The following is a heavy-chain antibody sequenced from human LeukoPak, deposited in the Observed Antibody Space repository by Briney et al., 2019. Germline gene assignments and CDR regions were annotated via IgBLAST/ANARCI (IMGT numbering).Heavy chain of an antibody. V-gene: IGHV1-2*06. CDR2: INPNSGGT. CDR1: GYTFTGYY. CDR3: ARDGREGATDFDY. J-gene: IGHJ4*02. Sequence: ASVKVSCKASGYTFTGYYMHWVRQAPGQGLEWMGRINPNSGGTNYAQKFQGRVTMTRDTSISTAYMELSRLRSDDTAVYYCARDGREGATDFDYWGQRTLVTVSS. D-gene: IGHD1-26*01.